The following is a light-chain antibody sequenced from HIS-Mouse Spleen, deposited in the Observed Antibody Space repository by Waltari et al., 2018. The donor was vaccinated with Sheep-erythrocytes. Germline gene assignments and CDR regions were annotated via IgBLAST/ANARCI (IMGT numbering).Light chain of an antibody. CDR3: CSYAGSYNHV. CDR1: SRDVGGYNY. Sequence: QSALTPPRSVSGSPGPSVTLSCPGTSRDVGGYNYASWYQQHPGKAPKLMNYDVSKRPSGVPDRFSGSKSGNTASLTISGLQAEDEADYYCCSYAGSYNHVFATGTKVTVL. V-gene: IGLV2-11*01. J-gene: IGLJ1*01. CDR2: DVS.